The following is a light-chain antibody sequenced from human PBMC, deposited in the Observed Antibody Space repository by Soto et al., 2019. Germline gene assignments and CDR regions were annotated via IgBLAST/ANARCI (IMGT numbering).Light chain of an antibody. CDR1: QSIRNY. J-gene: IGKJ4*01. V-gene: IGKV1-39*01. CDR3: QQIDSTPLT. CDR2: AAS. Sequence: DIQMTQSPSSLSAAVGDRVTISCRASQSIRNYVSWYQQKPGTAPKLLIRAASTLQSGVPSRFSGSGSGTDFTLTISSLQIEDFATYFCQQIDSTPLTFGEGTNVEI.